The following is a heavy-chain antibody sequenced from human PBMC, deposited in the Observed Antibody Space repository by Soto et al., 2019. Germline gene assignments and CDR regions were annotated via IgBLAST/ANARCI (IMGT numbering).Heavy chain of an antibody. CDR3: ARGHVTWITMVRGVIAWFDP. Sequence: SETQSLTCTVSGGSISSSSDYWGWIRQPPGKGLEWIGNIYYSGSTNYNPSLKSRVTISVDTSKNQFSLKLSSVTAADTAVYYCARGHVTWITMVRGVIAWFDPWGQGTLVTV. CDR1: GGSISSSSDY. V-gene: IGHV4-39*07. CDR2: IYYSGST. J-gene: IGHJ5*02. D-gene: IGHD3-10*01.